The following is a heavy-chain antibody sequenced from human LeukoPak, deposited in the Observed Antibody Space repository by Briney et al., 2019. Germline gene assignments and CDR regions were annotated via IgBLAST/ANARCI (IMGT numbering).Heavy chain of an antibody. V-gene: IGHV4-59*01. CDR1: GGSISSYY. Sequence: PSETLSLTCTVSGGSISSYYWSWIRQPPGKGLEWIGYIYYSGSTNYNPSLKSRVTISVDTSKNQFSLKLSSATAADTAVYYCARVSDIVVVPAEFDPWGQGTLVTVSS. J-gene: IGHJ5*02. CDR3: ARVSDIVVVPAEFDP. D-gene: IGHD2-2*01. CDR2: IYYSGST.